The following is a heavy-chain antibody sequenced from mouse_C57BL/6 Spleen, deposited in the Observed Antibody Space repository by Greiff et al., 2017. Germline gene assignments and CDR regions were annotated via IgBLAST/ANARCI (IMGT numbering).Heavy chain of an antibody. CDR2: IYPRSGNT. J-gene: IGHJ3*01. D-gene: IGHD2-3*01. Sequence: VKLMESGAELARPGASVKLSCKASGYTFTSYGISWVKQRTGQGLEWIGEIYPRSGNTYYNEKFKGKATLTADKSSSTAYMELRSLTSEDSAVYFCARRGGGYYAWFAYWGQGTLVTVSA. V-gene: IGHV1-81*01. CDR3: ARRGGGYYAWFAY. CDR1: GYTFTSYG.